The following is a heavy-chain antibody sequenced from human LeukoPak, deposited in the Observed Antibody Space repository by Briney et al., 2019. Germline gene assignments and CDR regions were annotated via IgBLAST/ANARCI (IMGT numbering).Heavy chain of an antibody. V-gene: IGHV3-53*04. J-gene: IGHJ4*02. CDR1: GFTVSSNY. D-gene: IGHD2-2*01. Sequence: GGSPRLSCAASGFTVSSNYMSWVRQAPGKGLEWVSVIYSGGSTYYADSVKGRFTISRHNSKNTMYLQMNSLRVEDTAVYYCAVNYALEGFDYWGQGTLVTVSS. CDR3: AVNYALEGFDY. CDR2: IYSGGST.